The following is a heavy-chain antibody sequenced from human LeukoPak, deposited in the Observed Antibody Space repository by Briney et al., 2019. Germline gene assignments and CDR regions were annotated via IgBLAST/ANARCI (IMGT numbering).Heavy chain of an antibody. J-gene: IGHJ3*02. Sequence: SETLSLTCTVSGGSISSYFWTWIRQPAGKGLEWIGRISSSGSTNYNPSLNSRVTMSVDTSKNQLSLKLSSVTAADTAVYYCASGRGLYSFYAFDIWGQGTMVTVSS. CDR2: ISSSGST. V-gene: IGHV4-4*07. D-gene: IGHD5-18*01. CDR3: ASGRGLYSFYAFDI. CDR1: GGSISSYF.